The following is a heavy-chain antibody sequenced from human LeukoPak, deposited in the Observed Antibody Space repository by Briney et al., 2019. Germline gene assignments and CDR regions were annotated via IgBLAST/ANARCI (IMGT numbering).Heavy chain of an antibody. CDR3: ARGDLPDYYDSSGYYQIDY. CDR1: GHTFTSYG. CDR2: ISAYNGNT. Sequence: ASVKVSCKASGHTFTSYGISWVRQAPGQGLEWMGWISAYNGNTNYAQKLQGRVTMTTDTSTSKAYMELRSLRSDDTAVYYCARGDLPDYYDSSGYYQIDYWGQGTLVTVSS. J-gene: IGHJ4*02. V-gene: IGHV1-18*01. D-gene: IGHD3-22*01.